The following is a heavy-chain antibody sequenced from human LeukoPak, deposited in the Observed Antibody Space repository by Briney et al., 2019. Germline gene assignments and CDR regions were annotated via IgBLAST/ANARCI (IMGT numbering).Heavy chain of an antibody. V-gene: IGHV1-2*02. Sequence: ASVKVSCKASGYTFTGYYMHWVRQAPGQGLEWMGWINPNSGGTNYAQKFQGRVTMTRDTSISTAYMELSRLRSDDTAVYYCARGSLSGVATIVGYFDYWGQGTLVTVSS. CDR2: INPNSGGT. J-gene: IGHJ4*02. CDR1: GYTFTGYY. D-gene: IGHD5-12*01. CDR3: ARGSLSGVATIVGYFDY.